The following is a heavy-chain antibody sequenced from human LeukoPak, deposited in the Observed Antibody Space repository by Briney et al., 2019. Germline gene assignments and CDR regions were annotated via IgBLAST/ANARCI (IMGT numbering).Heavy chain of an antibody. J-gene: IGHJ3*02. Sequence: PSETLSLTCTVSGGSISTYYWSWIRQPPGKGLEWIGYIYYSGSTNYNPSLKSRVTMSVDKSKNQFSLKMTSATAADTAVYYCARVRYSGSYYGHDAFDIWGQGTMVTVSS. CDR1: GGSISTYY. D-gene: IGHD1-26*01. CDR3: ARVRYSGSYYGHDAFDI. CDR2: IYYSGST. V-gene: IGHV4-59*12.